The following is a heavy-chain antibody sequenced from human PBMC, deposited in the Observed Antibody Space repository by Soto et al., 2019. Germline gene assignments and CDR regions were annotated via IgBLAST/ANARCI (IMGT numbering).Heavy chain of an antibody. CDR2: ISYDGSNK. CDR3: ASRSTTGTTFYYYGMDV. Sequence: GGSLRLSCAASGFTFSSYAMHWVRQAPGKGLEWVAVISYDGSNKYYADSVKGRFTISRDNSKNTLYLQMNSLRAEDTAVYYCASRSTTGTTFYYYGMDVWGQGTTVTVSS. CDR1: GFTFSSYA. D-gene: IGHD1-7*01. J-gene: IGHJ6*02. V-gene: IGHV3-30-3*01.